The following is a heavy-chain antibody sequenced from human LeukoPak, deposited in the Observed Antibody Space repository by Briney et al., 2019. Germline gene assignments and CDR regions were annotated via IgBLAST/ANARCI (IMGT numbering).Heavy chain of an antibody. J-gene: IGHJ4*02. CDR1: GFRFSSYD. D-gene: IGHD3-10*01. V-gene: IGHV3-30*18. CDR3: AKAPTPYGSGSYSPD. CDR2: ISSDGSKK. Sequence: GGSLRLSCAGSGFRFSSYDMHWVRQAPGKGLEWVAAISSDGSKKYYVDSVKGRFTISRDNSKNTLYLQMNSLRPEDTAMFYCAKAPTPYGSGSYSPDWGQGTLVTVSS.